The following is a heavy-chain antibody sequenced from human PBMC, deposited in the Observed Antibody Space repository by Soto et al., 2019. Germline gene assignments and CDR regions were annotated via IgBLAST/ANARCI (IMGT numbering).Heavy chain of an antibody. Sequence: NLSETLSFTCTLSGGYVRGPDWCNCLRQSPDKGLEWIAEVHISGHSNYNPSLRSRVSVSIDSSKNQFYLNLNSVTAAGTAIYYCARVRQGCSANNCYFDPWGQGTQVTVS. CDR2: VHISGHS. V-gene: IGHV4-4*02. CDR3: ARVRQGCSANNCYFDP. J-gene: IGHJ5*01. CDR1: GGYVRGPDW. D-gene: IGHD1-1*01.